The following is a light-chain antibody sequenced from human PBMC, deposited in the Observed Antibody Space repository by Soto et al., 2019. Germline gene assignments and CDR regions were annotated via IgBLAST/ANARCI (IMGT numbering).Light chain of an antibody. CDR1: ISDVGGYNY. Sequence: QSARTQPASVCGSPGQSITISCTGTISDVGGYNYVSWYQQHPGKAPKLMIYEVSNRPSGVPNRFSGSKSGNTASLTISGLQAEDEADYYCSSYTSSSTRVFGTGTKVTVL. CDR2: EVS. CDR3: SSYTSSSTRV. V-gene: IGLV2-14*01. J-gene: IGLJ1*01.